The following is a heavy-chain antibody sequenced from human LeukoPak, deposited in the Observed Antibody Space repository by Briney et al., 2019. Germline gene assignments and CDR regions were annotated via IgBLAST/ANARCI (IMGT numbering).Heavy chain of an antibody. CDR1: GYTFTGYY. Sequence: ASVKVSCKASGYTFTGYYMHWVRQAPGQGLEWMGWINPNSGGTNYAQKFQGRVTMTRDTSISTAYMELSRLRSDDTAVYYCARDSSVIRYFDWLLSYDAFDIWGLGTMVTVSS. J-gene: IGHJ3*02. CDR2: INPNSGGT. D-gene: IGHD3-9*01. CDR3: ARDSSVIRYFDWLLSYDAFDI. V-gene: IGHV1-2*02.